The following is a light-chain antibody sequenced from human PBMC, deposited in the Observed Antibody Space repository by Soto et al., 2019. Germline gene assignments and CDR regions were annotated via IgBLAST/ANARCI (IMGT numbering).Light chain of an antibody. CDR1: SSDVGTYDY. CDR2: GVT. Sequence: SVLTQPPSASGSPGQSVTFSCTGTSSDVGTYDYVSWCQQYPGRAPKLLIYGVTRRPSGVPDRFSGSKSGNTAALTVSGLQAEDEAYYYCSSYAGRSMYVFGTGTKVTVL. CDR3: SSYAGRSMYV. V-gene: IGLV2-8*01. J-gene: IGLJ1*01.